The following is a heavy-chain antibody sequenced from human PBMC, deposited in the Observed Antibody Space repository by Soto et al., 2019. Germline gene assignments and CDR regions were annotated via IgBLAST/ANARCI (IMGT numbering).Heavy chain of an antibody. CDR2: IVSGSAYT. Sequence: QVQLVESGGGVVQPGRSLRLSCAASGFTFSDYYMSWIRQAPGKGLEWVSYIVSGSAYTNYADSVKGRFTISRDNAKNSLYLEMNSLRAEDTAVYYCARLRASSWYLGGYLDFWGQGTLVTVSS. CDR1: GFTFSDYY. V-gene: IGHV3-11*06. J-gene: IGHJ4*02. CDR3: ARLRASSWYLGGYLDF. D-gene: IGHD6-13*01.